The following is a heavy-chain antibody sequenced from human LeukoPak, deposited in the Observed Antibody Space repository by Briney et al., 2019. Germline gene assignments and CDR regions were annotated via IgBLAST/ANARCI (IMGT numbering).Heavy chain of an antibody. J-gene: IGHJ5*02. CDR3: AKDGPSYSSGWYCGLGWFDP. CDR1: GFTFSSYG. D-gene: IGHD6-19*01. Sequence: GRSLRLYCAASGFTFSSYGMHWVRQAPGKGLEWVAVISYDGSNKYYADSVKGRFTISRDNSKNTLYLQMNSLRAEDTAVYYCAKDGPSYSSGWYCGLGWFDPWGQGTLVTVSS. V-gene: IGHV3-30*18. CDR2: ISYDGSNK.